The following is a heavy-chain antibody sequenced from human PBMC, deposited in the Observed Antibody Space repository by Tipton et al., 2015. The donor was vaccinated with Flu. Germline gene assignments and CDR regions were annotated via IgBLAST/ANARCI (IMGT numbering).Heavy chain of an antibody. CDR2: IYYSGST. Sequence: LRLSCTVSGGSISSGGYYWSWIRQHPGKGLEWIGYIYYSGSTYYNPSLKSRVTISVGTSKNQFSLKLSSVTAADTAVYYCARDQIAVNYGMDVWGQGTTVTVSS. D-gene: IGHD6-19*01. CDR1: GGSISSGGYY. J-gene: IGHJ6*02. CDR3: ARDQIAVNYGMDV. V-gene: IGHV4-31*02.